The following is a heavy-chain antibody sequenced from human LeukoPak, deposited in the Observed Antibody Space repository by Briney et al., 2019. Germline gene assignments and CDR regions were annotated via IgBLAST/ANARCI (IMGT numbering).Heavy chain of an antibody. Sequence: GASVKVSCKASGYTFTSYDINWVRQAPGQGLEWMGIINPSGGSTSYAQKFQGRVTMTRDMSTSTVYMELSSLRSEDTAVYYCARAPPRIYKPNNWFDPWGQGTLVTVSS. D-gene: IGHD2-15*01. CDR3: ARAPPRIYKPNNWFDP. V-gene: IGHV1-46*01. CDR2: INPSGGST. CDR1: GYTFTSYD. J-gene: IGHJ5*02.